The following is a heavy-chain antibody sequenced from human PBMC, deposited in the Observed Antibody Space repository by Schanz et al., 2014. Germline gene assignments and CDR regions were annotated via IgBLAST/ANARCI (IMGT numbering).Heavy chain of an antibody. J-gene: IGHJ4*02. D-gene: IGHD3-3*01. Sequence: EVQLVESGGGLVQPGGSLRLPCAASGFTFSTYWMSWVRQAPGKGLEWVANIKQDESERSYVDSVKGRFTISRDNAKNSLYLQMNSLRAEDAAVYYCARDKGGYYPFDYWGQGTLVTVSS. V-gene: IGHV3-7*01. CDR2: IKQDESER. CDR1: GFTFSTYW. CDR3: ARDKGGYYPFDY.